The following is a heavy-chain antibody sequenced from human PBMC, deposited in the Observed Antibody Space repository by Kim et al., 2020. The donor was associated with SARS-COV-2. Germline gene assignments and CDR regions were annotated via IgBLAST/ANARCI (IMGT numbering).Heavy chain of an antibody. V-gene: IGHV3-7*01. D-gene: IGHD3-22*01. CDR2: IKQDGSEK. CDR3: AREIVSARFDP. Sequence: GGSLRLSCAASGFTFSIYWMSWVRQAPGKGLEWVANIKQDGSEKNYVASVKGRFTISRDNAKNSLYLQMNSLRVEDTAVYYCAREIVSARFDPWGQGTLVTVSS. CDR1: GFTFSIYW. J-gene: IGHJ5*02.